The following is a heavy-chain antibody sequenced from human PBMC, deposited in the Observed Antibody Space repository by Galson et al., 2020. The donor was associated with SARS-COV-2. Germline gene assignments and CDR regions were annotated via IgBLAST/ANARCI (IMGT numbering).Heavy chain of an antibody. Sequence: SETLSLTCTVSGYSISSGYHWGWIRQPPVKGLEWIGSIYRSGITYHNPSLKSRVTISVDTSKNQFSLKLNSVTAADTAVYYCARVDWVLDYWGQGTLVTVSS. V-gene: IGHV4-38-2*02. D-gene: IGHD3-9*01. CDR3: ARVDWVLDY. J-gene: IGHJ4*02. CDR1: GYSISSGYH. CDR2: IYRSGIT.